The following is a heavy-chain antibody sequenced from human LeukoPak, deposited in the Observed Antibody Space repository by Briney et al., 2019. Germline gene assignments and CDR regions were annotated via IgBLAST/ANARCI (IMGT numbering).Heavy chain of an antibody. CDR1: GGSFSGYY. CDR3: ARSIRNSVY. V-gene: IGHV4-34*01. J-gene: IGHJ4*02. CDR2: INHSGST. Sequence: SETLSLTCAVYGGSFSGYYWSWIRQPPGKGLEWIGEINHSGSTNYNPSLKSRVTISVDTSKNQFSLKLSSVTAADTAVYYCARSIRNSVYWGQGTLVTVSS. D-gene: IGHD3-9*01.